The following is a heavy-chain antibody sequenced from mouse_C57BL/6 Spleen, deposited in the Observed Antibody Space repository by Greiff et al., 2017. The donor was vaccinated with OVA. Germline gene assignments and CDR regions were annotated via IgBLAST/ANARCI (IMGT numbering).Heavy chain of an antibody. Sequence: EVNVVESGGGLVQSGRSLRLSCATSGFTFSDFYMEWVRQAPGKGLEWIAASRNKANDYTTEYSASVKGRFIVSRDTSQSILYLQMNALRAEDTAIYYCARDAGLTGRSGAMDYWGQGTSVTVSS. CDR1: GFTFSDFY. D-gene: IGHD4-1*01. CDR2: SRNKANDYTT. CDR3: ARDAGLTGRSGAMDY. V-gene: IGHV7-1*01. J-gene: IGHJ4*01.